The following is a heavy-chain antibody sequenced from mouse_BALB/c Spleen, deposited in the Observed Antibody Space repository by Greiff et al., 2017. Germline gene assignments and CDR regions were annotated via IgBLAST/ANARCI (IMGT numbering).Heavy chain of an antibody. CDR1: GFNIKDTY. Sequence: VQLQQSGAELVKPGASVKLSCTASGFNIKDTYMHWVKQRPEQGLEWIGRIDPANGNTKYDPKFQGKATITADTSSNTAYLQLSSLTSEDTAVYYCAGEAAYYRYFDYWGQGTTLTVSS. V-gene: IGHV14-3*02. CDR3: AGEAAYYRYFDY. J-gene: IGHJ2*01. D-gene: IGHD2-14*01. CDR2: IDPANGNT.